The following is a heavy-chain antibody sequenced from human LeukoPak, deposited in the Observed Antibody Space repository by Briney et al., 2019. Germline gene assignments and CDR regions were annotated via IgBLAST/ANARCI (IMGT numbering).Heavy chain of an antibody. CDR1: GYSISSGYY. Sequence: SETLFLTCIVSGYSISSGYYWGWIRQPPGKGLEWIGNIHHSGSTYYNPSLKSRVTLSIDASKTQFSLKLSSVTAADTAVYYCARHENTDTTMATFDRWGQGTLVTVSS. J-gene: IGHJ4*02. CDR2: IHHSGST. CDR3: ARHENTDTTMATFDR. D-gene: IGHD5-18*01. V-gene: IGHV4-38-2*02.